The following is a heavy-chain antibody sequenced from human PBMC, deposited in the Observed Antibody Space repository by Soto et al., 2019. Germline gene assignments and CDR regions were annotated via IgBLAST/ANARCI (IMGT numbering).Heavy chain of an antibody. CDR3: ARDRGYDAHDYYYNAMDV. D-gene: IGHD3-10*01. V-gene: IGHV3-21*01. Sequence: GGSLRLSCISSGFTFRTYTMNWVRQAPGKGLEWVSGIRGFSPYTFYAESVRGRFTISRDNAKNSLFLQMDSLRAEDTAVYYCARDRGYDAHDYYYNAMDVWGQGTTVTVS. CDR1: GFTFRTYT. CDR2: IRGFSPYT. J-gene: IGHJ6*02.